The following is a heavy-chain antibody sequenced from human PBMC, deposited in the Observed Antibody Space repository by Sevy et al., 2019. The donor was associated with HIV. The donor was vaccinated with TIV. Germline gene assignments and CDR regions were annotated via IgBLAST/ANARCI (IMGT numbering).Heavy chain of an antibody. J-gene: IGHJ4*02. CDR3: TTDSNDFWSGFLRY. Sequence: GGSLRLSCAASGFTFSNAWMSWVRQAPGKGLEWVGRIKSKTDGGRTDYAAPVKGRFAISRADSTDTLYLQMNRLKTGDTAVYYCTTDSNDFWSGFLRYWGQGTLVTVSS. D-gene: IGHD3-3*01. CDR2: IKSKTDGGRT. CDR1: GFTFSNAW. V-gene: IGHV3-15*01.